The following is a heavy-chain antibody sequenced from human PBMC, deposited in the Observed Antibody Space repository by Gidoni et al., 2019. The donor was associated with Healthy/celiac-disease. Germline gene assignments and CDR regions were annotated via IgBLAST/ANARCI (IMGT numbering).Heavy chain of an antibody. CDR2: INRDGSST. J-gene: IGHJ4*02. CDR1: GFTFRSYW. V-gene: IGHV3-74*01. Sequence: EVQLVESGGGLVQPVVSLRLSCAASGFTFRSYWMHWVRQAPGKGLVWVSRINRDGSSTSYADSVKGRCTISRDNAKNTLYLQMNSLRAEDTAVYYCARDDGSYFDYWGQGTLVTVSS. CDR3: ARDDGSYFDY. D-gene: IGHD1-26*01.